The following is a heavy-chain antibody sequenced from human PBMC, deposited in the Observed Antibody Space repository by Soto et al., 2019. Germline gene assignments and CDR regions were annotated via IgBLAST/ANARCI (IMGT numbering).Heavy chain of an antibody. CDR2: ISAYNGNT. Sequence: QVQLVQSGAEVKKPGASVKVSCKASGYTFTSYGISWVRQAPGQGLEWMGWISAYNGNTNYAQKLQGRVTMTTDTSXSXPYMELRSLRSDDTAVYYCAIRPGRDFYPRHSSGYYRDAFDIWGQGTMVTVSS. J-gene: IGHJ3*02. V-gene: IGHV1-18*01. CDR3: AIRPGRDFYPRHSSGYYRDAFDI. D-gene: IGHD3-22*01. CDR1: GYTFTSYG.